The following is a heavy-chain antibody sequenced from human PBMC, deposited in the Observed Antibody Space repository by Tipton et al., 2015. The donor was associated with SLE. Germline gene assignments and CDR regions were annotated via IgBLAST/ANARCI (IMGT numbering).Heavy chain of an antibody. CDR2: IYYSGAT. J-gene: IGHJ4*02. D-gene: IGHD4-17*01. CDR3: ARHYGDYEVSYFDY. Sequence: TLSLTCSVSSGSISDPSYFWGWLRQPPGKGLEWIGTIYYSGATYYNPSLKSRVTVSVDTSKNQFSLKLLSLTAADTALYFCARHYGDYEVSYFDYWGQGTLVTVSS. CDR1: SGSISDPSYF. V-gene: IGHV4-39*07.